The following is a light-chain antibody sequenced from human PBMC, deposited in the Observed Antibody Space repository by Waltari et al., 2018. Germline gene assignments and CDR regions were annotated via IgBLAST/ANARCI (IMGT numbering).Light chain of an antibody. CDR3: LQYKSNPGT. V-gene: IGKV1-5*03. J-gene: IGKJ1*01. Sequence: ILITPSPSTLSASLGGSRTITCRASKSISSWLAWYQQKPGKGPKLLIYQASSLHRGVSSRFSGSGSGTDFTLTITSLQPDDFASYYCLQYKSNPGTFGQGTKGEVK. CDR1: KSISSW. CDR2: QAS.